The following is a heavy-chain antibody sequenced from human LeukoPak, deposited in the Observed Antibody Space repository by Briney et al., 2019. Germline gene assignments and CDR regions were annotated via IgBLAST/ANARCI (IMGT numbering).Heavy chain of an antibody. Sequence: PGGSLRLSCAASGFTFSSYEMNWVRQAPGQGLEWVSYISSSGSTIYYADSVKGRFTISRDNAKNSLYLQMNSLRAEDTAVYYCARERMMGYNRFDPWGQGTLVTVSS. CDR3: ARERMMGYNRFDP. CDR1: GFTFSSYE. D-gene: IGHD2-15*01. V-gene: IGHV3-48*03. J-gene: IGHJ5*02. CDR2: ISSSGSTI.